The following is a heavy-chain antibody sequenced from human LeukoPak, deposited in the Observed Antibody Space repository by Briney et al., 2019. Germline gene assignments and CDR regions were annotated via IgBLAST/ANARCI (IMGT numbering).Heavy chain of an antibody. CDR3: ARGRRAGRFDY. J-gene: IGHJ4*02. D-gene: IGHD6-19*01. CDR1: GFTVSSSY. Sequence: GGSLRLSCAASGFTVSSSYMNWVRQAPGKGLEWVSVIYSGTSTYYADSVKSRFTISRDNSKNTLYLQMNSLRAEDTAVYYCARGRRAGRFDYWGQGTLVTVSS. CDR2: IYSGTST. V-gene: IGHV3-53*01.